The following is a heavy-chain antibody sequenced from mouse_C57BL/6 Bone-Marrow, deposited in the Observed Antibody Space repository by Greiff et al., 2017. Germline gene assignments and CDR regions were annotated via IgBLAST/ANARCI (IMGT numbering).Heavy chain of an antibody. CDR3: ARWDDYLFAY. CDR2: IYPGDGDT. J-gene: IGHJ3*01. CDR1: GYAFSSSW. D-gene: IGHD2-4*01. V-gene: IGHV1-82*01. Sequence: VQLQQSGPELVKPGASVKISCKASGYAFSSSWMNWVKQRPGKGLEWIGRIYPGDGDTNYNGKFKGKATLTADKSSSTAYMQLSSLTSEDSAVYFCARWDDYLFAYWGQGTLVTVSA.